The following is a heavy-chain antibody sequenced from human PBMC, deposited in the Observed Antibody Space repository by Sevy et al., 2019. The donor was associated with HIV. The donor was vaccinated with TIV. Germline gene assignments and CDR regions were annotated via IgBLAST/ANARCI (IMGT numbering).Heavy chain of an antibody. J-gene: IGHJ4*02. Sequence: GGSLRLSCSASGFTFSSYAMHWVRQAPGKGLEYVSAISSNGGSTYYADSLKGRFTISRDNSKNTLYLQMSSLRAEDTAVYYCVKVMGIAVAGGLDYWGQGTLVTVSS. D-gene: IGHD6-19*01. CDR2: ISSNGGST. CDR1: GFTFSSYA. V-gene: IGHV3-64D*06. CDR3: VKVMGIAVAGGLDY.